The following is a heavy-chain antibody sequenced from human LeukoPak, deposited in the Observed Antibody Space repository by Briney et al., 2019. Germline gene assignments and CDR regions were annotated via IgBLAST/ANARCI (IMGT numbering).Heavy chain of an antibody. D-gene: IGHD3-22*01. CDR2: INPSGGST. CDR1: GYTFTSYY. J-gene: IGHJ4*02. Sequence: ASVKVSCKASGYTFTSYYMHWVRQAPGQGLEWMGIINPSGGSTSYAQKFQGRVTMTRDTSTSTVYMELSRLRSEDTAVYYCAKDLKSLYDSSGYYSLDYWGQGTLVTVSS. V-gene: IGHV1-46*01. CDR3: AKDLKSLYDSSGYYSLDY.